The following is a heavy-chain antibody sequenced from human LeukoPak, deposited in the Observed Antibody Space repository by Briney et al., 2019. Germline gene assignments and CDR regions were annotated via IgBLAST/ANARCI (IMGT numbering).Heavy chain of an antibody. J-gene: IGHJ4*02. D-gene: IGHD1-26*01. CDR3: ARQVGAMRFDY. Sequence: SETLSLTCVVSGGSMRSYYWAWIRQPPGKGLECIGYIYDSGSTNYNPSLKSRVTISVDTSKNLFSLNLTSVTAADMAVYYCARQVGAMRFDYWGQGILVTVPS. CDR2: IYDSGST. V-gene: IGHV4-59*08. CDR1: GGSMRSYY.